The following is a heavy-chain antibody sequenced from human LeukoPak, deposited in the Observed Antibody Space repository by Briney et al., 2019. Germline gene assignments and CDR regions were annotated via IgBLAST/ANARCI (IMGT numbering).Heavy chain of an antibody. D-gene: IGHD6-19*01. CDR3: VKTSPHSSGWFDF. J-gene: IGHJ4*02. CDR2: ISWNSGDM. Sequence: GGSLRLSCAASGFTFDDYAMHWVRQAPGKGLEWVSGISWNSGDMGYADSVKGRFTISRDNVKNSLYLQMNSLRAEDTALYYCVKTSPHSSGWFDFWGQGTLVTVSS. V-gene: IGHV3-9*01. CDR1: GFTFDDYA.